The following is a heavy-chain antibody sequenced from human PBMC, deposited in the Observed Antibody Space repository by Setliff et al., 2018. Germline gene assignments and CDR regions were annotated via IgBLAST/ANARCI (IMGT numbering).Heavy chain of an antibody. CDR2: INNYSFKT. CDR1: GYTFNNYG. Sequence: ASVKVSCKASGYTFNNYGITWVRQAPGQGLEWMGWINNYSFKTTYSQKFLDRVTMTTDTSATTAYMELKNLRSDDTAVYFCARDPGFHSGTWCLGDWGQGTQVTVSS. V-gene: IGHV1-18*01. CDR3: ARDPGFHSGTWCLGD. D-gene: IGHD2-8*01. J-gene: IGHJ4*02.